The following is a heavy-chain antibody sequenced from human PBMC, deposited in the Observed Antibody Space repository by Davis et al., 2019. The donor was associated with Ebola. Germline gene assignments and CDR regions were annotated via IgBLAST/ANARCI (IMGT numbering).Heavy chain of an antibody. Sequence: GESLKISCAASGFTFSSYGMHWVRQAPGKGLEWVSAIITGGSTYYADSVKGRFTISRDSSKTTLYLQMNSLRAEDTALYYCAKSYGVTSGYFDLWGQGTQVTVSS. D-gene: IGHD3-16*01. J-gene: IGHJ4*02. CDR2: IITGGST. V-gene: IGHV3-23*01. CDR1: GFTFSSYG. CDR3: AKSYGVTSGYFDL.